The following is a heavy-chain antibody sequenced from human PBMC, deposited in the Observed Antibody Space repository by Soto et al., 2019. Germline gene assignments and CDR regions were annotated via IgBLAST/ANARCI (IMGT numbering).Heavy chain of an antibody. V-gene: IGHV3-23*01. CDR3: ATGAQGDCTNGVCYGGMDV. J-gene: IGHJ6*02. Sequence: PGGSLRLSCAASGFTFSSYAMSWVRQAPGKGLEWVSAISGSGCSTYYADSVKGRFTISRDNSKNTLYLQMNSLRAEDTAVYYCATGAQGDCTNGVCYGGMDVWGQETTVTVSS. CDR1: GFTFSSYA. D-gene: IGHD2-8*01. CDR2: ISGSGCST.